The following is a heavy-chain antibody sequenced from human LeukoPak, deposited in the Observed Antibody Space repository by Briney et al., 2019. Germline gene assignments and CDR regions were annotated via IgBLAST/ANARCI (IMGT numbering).Heavy chain of an antibody. D-gene: IGHD4-17*01. CDR2: IIPIFGTA. Sequence: SVKVSCKASGGTFSSYAISWVRQAPGQGLEWMGGIIPIFGTANYAQKFQGRVTITTDESTSTAYMELSSLRSEDTTVYYCARGHGDSDDAFDIWGQGTMVTVSS. J-gene: IGHJ3*02. CDR1: GGTFSSYA. V-gene: IGHV1-69*05. CDR3: ARGHGDSDDAFDI.